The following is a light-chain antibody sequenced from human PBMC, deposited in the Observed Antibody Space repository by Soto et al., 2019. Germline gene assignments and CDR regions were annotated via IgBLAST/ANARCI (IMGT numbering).Light chain of an antibody. J-gene: IGKJ4*01. CDR3: QQSYTTPLT. Sequence: DIQMTQSPSSLSAFVGDRVTITCRASQSIISRYLNWYQQQPGKAPRLLISAASSLQSGVPSRFSGSGSGTDFTLTITSLQPEDVATYYCQQSYTTPLTFGGGTKVESK. CDR1: QSIISRY. CDR2: AAS. V-gene: IGKV1-39*01.